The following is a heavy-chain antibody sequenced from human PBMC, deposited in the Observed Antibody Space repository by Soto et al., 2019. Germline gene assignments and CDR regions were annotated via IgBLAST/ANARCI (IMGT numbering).Heavy chain of an antibody. CDR3: AKGVTDGDKYDKSGLLRAFEN. J-gene: IGHJ4*02. D-gene: IGHD3-22*01. CDR1: GFTFDDYA. Sequence: EVQLVESGGGLVQPGRSLRLSCAASGFTFDDYAMHWVRQVPGKGLVWVSGMSWNGARIGYAGSVKGRFPISRDNAKNPLYLQMDSLRVEYTALNHCAKGVTDGDKYDKSGLLRAFENWAQVTLVTVSS. CDR2: MSWNGARI. V-gene: IGHV3-9*01.